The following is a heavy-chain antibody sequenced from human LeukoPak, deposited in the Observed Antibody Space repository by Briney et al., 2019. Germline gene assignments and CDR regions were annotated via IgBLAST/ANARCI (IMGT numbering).Heavy chain of an antibody. Sequence: SETLSLTCTVSGGSVSSGSYYWSWIRQPPGKGLEWIGYIYYSGNTNYNPSLKSRVTISVDTSKNQFSLKLSSVTAADTAVYYCAREGGYYGSGSYYSGAFDIWGQGTMVTVSS. V-gene: IGHV4-61*01. CDR3: AREGGYYGSGSYYSGAFDI. CDR2: IYYSGNT. CDR1: GGSVSSGSYY. D-gene: IGHD3-10*01. J-gene: IGHJ3*02.